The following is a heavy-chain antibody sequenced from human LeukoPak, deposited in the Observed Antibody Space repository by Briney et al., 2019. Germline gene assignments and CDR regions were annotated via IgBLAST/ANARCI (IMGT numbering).Heavy chain of an antibody. CDR2: IYYSGST. Sequence: SETLFLTCTISGGSISSSSYYWGWIRQPPGKGLEWIGSIYYSGSTYYNPSLKSRVTISVDTSKNQFSLKLSSVTAADTAVYYCASVFELDDYPHQYYFDYWGQGTLVTVSS. V-gene: IGHV4-39*01. J-gene: IGHJ4*02. CDR1: GGSISSSSYY. D-gene: IGHD4-11*01. CDR3: ASVFELDDYPHQYYFDY.